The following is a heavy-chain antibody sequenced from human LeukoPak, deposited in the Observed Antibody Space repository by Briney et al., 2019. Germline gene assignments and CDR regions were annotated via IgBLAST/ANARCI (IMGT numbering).Heavy chain of an antibody. V-gene: IGHV1-69*13. Sequence: SVKVSCKDSGGTFSSYAISWVRQAPGQGLEWMGGIIPIFGTANYAQKFQGRVTITADESTSTAYMELSSLRSEDTAVYYCARADCSSTSCYGLSAFDIWGQGTMVTVSS. CDR1: GGTFSSYA. J-gene: IGHJ3*02. CDR2: IIPIFGTA. D-gene: IGHD2-2*01. CDR3: ARADCSSTSCYGLSAFDI.